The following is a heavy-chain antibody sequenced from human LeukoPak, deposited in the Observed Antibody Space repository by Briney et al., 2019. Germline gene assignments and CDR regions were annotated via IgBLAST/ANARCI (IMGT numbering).Heavy chain of an antibody. CDR3: ARHSPLLWFGELLSPYGY. Sequence: GGSLRLSCAASGFTFSSYAMSWVRQAPGKGLEWVSAISGSGGSTYYADSVKGRFTISRDNSKNTPYLQMNSLRAEDTAVYYCARHSPLLWFGELLSPYGYWGQGTLVTVSS. J-gene: IGHJ4*02. CDR2: ISGSGGST. D-gene: IGHD3-10*01. V-gene: IGHV3-23*01. CDR1: GFTFSSYA.